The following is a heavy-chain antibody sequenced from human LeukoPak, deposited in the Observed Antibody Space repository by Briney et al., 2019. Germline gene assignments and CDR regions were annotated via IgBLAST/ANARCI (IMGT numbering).Heavy chain of an antibody. V-gene: IGHV3-74*01. Sequence: GGSLRLSCAASGFTFSNYWMHWVRQAPGKGLAWVSRIKTDGSITTYADSVKGRFTISRDNAKNTLYLQMNSLRAEDTAVYYCATATYYDYVVASYGVGSMYGWGQGTTVTVSS. CDR3: ATATYYDYVVASYGVGSMYG. J-gene: IGHJ6*02. CDR1: GFTFSNYW. D-gene: IGHD3-16*01. CDR2: IKTDGSIT.